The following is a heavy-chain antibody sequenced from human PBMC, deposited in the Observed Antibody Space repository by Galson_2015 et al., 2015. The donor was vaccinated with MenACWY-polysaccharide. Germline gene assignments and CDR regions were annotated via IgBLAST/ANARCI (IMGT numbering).Heavy chain of an antibody. Sequence: SLRLSCAASGFTFSSYWMSWVRQAPGKGLEWVANLKQDASEKYYVDSVKGRFSISRDNAKNPMYLQMNSLRAEDTAMYYCARDVYCVSFDYWGHGTLVTVSS. J-gene: IGHJ4*01. V-gene: IGHV3-7*01. CDR3: ARDVYCVSFDY. D-gene: IGHD5/OR15-5a*01. CDR2: LKQDASEK. CDR1: GFTFSSYW.